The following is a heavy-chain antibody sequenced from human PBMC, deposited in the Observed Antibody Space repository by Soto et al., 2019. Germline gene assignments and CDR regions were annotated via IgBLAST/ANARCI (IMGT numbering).Heavy chain of an antibody. Sequence: QVQLVESGGGVVQPGGSLRLSCATSGFTFSDSGMHWVRQAPGKGLEWVAVIWSDGSDKSYADSVEGRFTISRDNSKNTLYLQMNSRRAEDTVVYYCVRSTRYSSSSGWGGGFDYWGQGTLVTVSS. V-gene: IGHV3-33*01. J-gene: IGHJ4*02. CDR1: GFTFSDSG. CDR3: VRSTRYSSSSGWGGGFDY. CDR2: IWSDGSDK. D-gene: IGHD6-6*01.